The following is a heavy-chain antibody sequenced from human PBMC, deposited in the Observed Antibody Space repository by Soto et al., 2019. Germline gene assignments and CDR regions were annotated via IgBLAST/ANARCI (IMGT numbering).Heavy chain of an antibody. D-gene: IGHD4-17*01. CDR2: ISAYNRNT. V-gene: IGHV1-18*01. CDR3: ARDASLPYGDYAPYYYYGMDV. J-gene: IGHJ6*02. Sequence: QVQLVQSGAEVKKPGASVKVSCKASGYTFTSYGISWVRQAPGQGLEWMGWISAYNRNTNYAQNLQGRVTMTTDTSTSTAYMELRSLRSDDTAVYYCARDASLPYGDYAPYYYYGMDVWGQGTTVTVSS. CDR1: GYTFTSYG.